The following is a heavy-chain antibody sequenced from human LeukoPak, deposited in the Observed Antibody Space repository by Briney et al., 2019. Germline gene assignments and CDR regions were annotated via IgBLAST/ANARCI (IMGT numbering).Heavy chain of an antibody. D-gene: IGHD1-14*01. CDR1: GGSISSSSYY. J-gene: IGHJ4*02. V-gene: IGHV4-39*01. CDR3: ASLTAGG. CDR2: IYYGGSA. Sequence: PSETLSLTCSVSGGSISSSSYYWGWIRQPPGKGLEWIGSIYYGGSAYYNPSLKSRVTISIDTSKNQFSLKLSSVTAADTAVYYCASLTAGGWGQGTLVTVSS.